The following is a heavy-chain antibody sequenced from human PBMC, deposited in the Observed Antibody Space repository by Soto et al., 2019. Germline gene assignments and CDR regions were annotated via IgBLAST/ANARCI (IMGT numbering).Heavy chain of an antibody. Sequence: QVQMVESGGGVVEPGRSLRLSCVASGFTFSHHGIHWVRQPPGKGLEWVAFIWGDGSKKEYSDSAKGRFTISRDNSKNTLYVQMNSLRAEDTAVYYCAKDFPGGGYFDYWGQGTLVTVSS. CDR2: IWGDGSKK. V-gene: IGHV3-33*06. CDR1: GFTFSHHG. J-gene: IGHJ4*02. D-gene: IGHD3-16*01. CDR3: AKDFPGGGYFDY.